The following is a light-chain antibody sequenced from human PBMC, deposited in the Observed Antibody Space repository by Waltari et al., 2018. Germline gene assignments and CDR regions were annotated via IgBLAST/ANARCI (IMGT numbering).Light chain of an antibody. CDR3: SSYTTSTTLL. CDR2: DVG. CDR1: STDVGAYNF. J-gene: IGLJ1*01. Sequence: QSALTQPASVSGSPGQSITISCTGSSTDVGAYNFVSCYHQHPGKVPKLILYDVGNRSSGISHRFSASKSGNTASLTISGLQEEDEGEYYCSSYTTSTTLLFGTGTRLTVL. V-gene: IGLV2-14*01.